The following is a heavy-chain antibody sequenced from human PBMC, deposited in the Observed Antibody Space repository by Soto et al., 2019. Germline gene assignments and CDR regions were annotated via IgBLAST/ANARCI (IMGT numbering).Heavy chain of an antibody. J-gene: IGHJ4*02. CDR1: GYTFTSYD. V-gene: IGHV1-8*01. D-gene: IGHD3-3*01. CDR3: ARVVRDFWSGYYIGGSDY. CDR2: MNPNSGNT. Sequence: QVQLVQSGAEVKKPGASVKVSCKASGYTFTSYDINWVRQATGQGLEWMGWMNPNSGNTGYAQKFQGRVTMPRNTSISTAYMDRSSLRSEDTAVYYCARVVRDFWSGYYIGGSDYWGQGTLVTVSS.